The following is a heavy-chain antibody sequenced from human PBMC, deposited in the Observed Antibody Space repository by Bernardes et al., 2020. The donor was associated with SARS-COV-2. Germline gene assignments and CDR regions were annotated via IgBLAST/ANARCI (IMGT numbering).Heavy chain of an antibody. J-gene: IGHJ3*02. D-gene: IGHD3-16*01. CDR1: GGSIGSAKYY. CDR3: ARHHDYLQTFDS. Sequence: SETLSLTCSVSGGSIGSAKYYWGWLRQPPGRGLEWIGNIYYSGTSYYNSSLKSRVTISVDTSKNQFSLKVNSVTAAETAVYFCARHHDYLQTFDSWGPGTMVTVSS. CDR2: IYYSGTS. V-gene: IGHV4-39*01.